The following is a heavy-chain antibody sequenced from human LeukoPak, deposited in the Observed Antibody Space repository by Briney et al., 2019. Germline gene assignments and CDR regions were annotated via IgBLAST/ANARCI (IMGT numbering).Heavy chain of an antibody. Sequence: GGSLRLSCAASGFSFRDYELTWVRQVPGKGLEWISYVNQRGRTTSYADSVKGRFTISRDNAKNSLYLQMNSLRAEDTAVYYCARVETVYYYDSSGPLEYWGQGTLVTVSS. V-gene: IGHV3-48*03. CDR3: ARVETVYYYDSSGPLEY. J-gene: IGHJ4*02. CDR1: GFSFRDYE. CDR2: VNQRGRTT. D-gene: IGHD3-22*01.